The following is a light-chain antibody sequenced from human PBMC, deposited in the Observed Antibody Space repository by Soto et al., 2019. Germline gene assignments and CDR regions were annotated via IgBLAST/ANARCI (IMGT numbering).Light chain of an antibody. J-gene: IGKJ2*01. CDR3: QQTYNTPRT. CDR2: AAS. V-gene: IGKV1-39*01. CDR1: QRISSY. Sequence: DIQMTQSPSSLCASVGDRVTFTCRTSQRISSYLNWYQQKPGKAPEILIYAASNLQSGVPSRFSGSGSGTDFTLTISSLQPEDFATYYCQQTYNTPRTFGQGTNLEIK.